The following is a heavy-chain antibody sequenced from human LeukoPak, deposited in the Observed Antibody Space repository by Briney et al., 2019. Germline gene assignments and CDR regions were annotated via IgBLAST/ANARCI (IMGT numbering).Heavy chain of an antibody. V-gene: IGHV3-74*01. CDR1: GFTFRRYW. J-gene: IGHJ3*01. CDR3: TRQYVPQALFGFDV. CDR2: IRDDGGFT. D-gene: IGHD3-10*02. Sequence: GGSLRLSCAASGFTFRRYWMHWVRHAPGKGLVWVSRIRDDGGFTNYADSVKGRFTISRDNAKNTLYLQMNSLRDEDTAVYYCTRQYVPQALFGFDVWGQGTTVTVSS.